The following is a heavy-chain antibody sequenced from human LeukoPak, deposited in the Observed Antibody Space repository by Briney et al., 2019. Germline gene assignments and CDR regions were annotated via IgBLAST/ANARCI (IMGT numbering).Heavy chain of an antibody. V-gene: IGHV4-34*01. J-gene: IGHJ4*02. D-gene: IGHD3-22*01. CDR3: ARRASITTIVVVIPPSGDFDY. CDR2: INHSGST. Sequence: SETLSLTCAVYGGSFSGYYWSWIRQPPGKGLEWIGEINHSGSTNYNPSLKSRVTISVDTSKNQFSLKLSSVTAADTAVYYCARRASITTIVVVIPPSGDFDYWGQGTLVTVSS. CDR1: GGSFSGYY.